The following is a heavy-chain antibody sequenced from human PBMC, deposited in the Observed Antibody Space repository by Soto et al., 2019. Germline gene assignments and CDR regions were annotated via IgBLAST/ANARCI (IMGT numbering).Heavy chain of an antibody. CDR2: IIPIFGTA. CDR3: ARDVGPRDSSGYFWFDP. D-gene: IGHD3-22*01. V-gene: IGHV1-69*13. Sequence: SVKVSCKASGGTFSSYAISWVRQAPGQGLEWMGGIIPIFGTANYAQKFQGRVTITADESTSTAYMELSSLRSEDTAVYYCARDVGPRDSSGYFWFDPWGQGTLVT. CDR1: GGTFSSYA. J-gene: IGHJ5*02.